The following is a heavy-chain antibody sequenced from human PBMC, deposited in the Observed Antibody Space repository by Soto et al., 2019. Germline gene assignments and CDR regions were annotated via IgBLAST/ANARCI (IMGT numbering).Heavy chain of an antibody. CDR1: GGSFSGYY. D-gene: IGHD3-3*01. CDR3: ARGYYDFWSGYWFDP. CDR2: INHSGNT. V-gene: IGHV4-34*01. J-gene: IGHJ5*02. Sequence: PSETLSLTCAVYGGSFSGYYWSWIRQPPGKGLEWIGEINHSGNTNYNPSLKSRVTISVDTSKNQFSLKLSSVTAADTAVYYCARGYYDFWSGYWFDPWGQGTLVT.